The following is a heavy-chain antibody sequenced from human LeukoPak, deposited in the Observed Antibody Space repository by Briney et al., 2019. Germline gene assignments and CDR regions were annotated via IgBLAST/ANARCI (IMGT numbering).Heavy chain of an antibody. Sequence: PGGSLRLSCEASGLSLSYYYLTWIRQAPAKGLDWLASISTSGSIIYYADSVKDRLTLSSDNAKKSLFLQMNSLRAEDTAIYYCARGREGDYHYHMDVWCKGTTVIVSS. V-gene: IGHV3-11*01. D-gene: IGHD5-24*01. J-gene: IGHJ6*03. CDR2: ISTSGSII. CDR3: ARGREGDYHYHMDV. CDR1: GLSLSYYY.